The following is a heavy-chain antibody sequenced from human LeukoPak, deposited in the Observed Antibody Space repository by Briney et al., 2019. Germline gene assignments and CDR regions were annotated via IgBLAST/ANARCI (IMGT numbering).Heavy chain of an antibody. Sequence: PSETLSLTCTVSGGSISSSSYYWGWIRQPPGKGLEWIGYIYYSGSTNYNPSLKSRVTISVDTSKNQFSLKLSSVTAADTAVYYCARLTMFRGVIYGTDWHSDLWGRGTLVTVSS. CDR3: ARLTMFRGVIYGTDWHSDL. CDR2: IYYSGST. D-gene: IGHD3-10*01. J-gene: IGHJ2*01. CDR1: GGSISSSSYY. V-gene: IGHV4-61*05.